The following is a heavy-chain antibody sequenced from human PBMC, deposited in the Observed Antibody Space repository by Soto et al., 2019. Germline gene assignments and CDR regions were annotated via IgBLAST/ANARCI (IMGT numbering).Heavy chain of an antibody. CDR2: ISSGSDTT. CDR3: ARDGV. CDR1: GFTFSNYN. V-gene: IGHV3-48*01. D-gene: IGHD3-3*01. Sequence: GGSLRLSCAASGFTFSNYNLNWVRQAPGKGLEWVSYISSGSDTTHYADSVKGRFTISRDNAKNSLYLQMNSLRAEDTAVYYCARDGVWGQGTLVTVSS. J-gene: IGHJ4*02.